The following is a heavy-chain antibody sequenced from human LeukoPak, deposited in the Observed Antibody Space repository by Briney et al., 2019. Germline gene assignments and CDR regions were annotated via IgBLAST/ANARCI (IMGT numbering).Heavy chain of an antibody. V-gene: IGHV3-53*01. CDR3: ARDSGYSGSYYFDY. J-gene: IGHJ4*02. CDR2: IYSGGST. CDR1: GFTVSSNY. D-gene: IGHD1-26*01. Sequence: RSGGSLRLSCAASGFTVSSNYMSWVRQAPGKGLEWVSVIYSGGSTYYADSVKGRFTISRDNSKNTLYLQMNSLRAEDTAVYYCARDSGYSGSYYFDYWGQGTLVTVSS.